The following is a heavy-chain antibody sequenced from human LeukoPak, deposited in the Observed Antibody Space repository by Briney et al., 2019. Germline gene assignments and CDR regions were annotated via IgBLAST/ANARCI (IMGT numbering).Heavy chain of an antibody. D-gene: IGHD3-22*01. CDR1: GYTFTSYA. J-gene: IGHJ4*02. CDR2: INPNSGGT. Sequence: ASVKVSCKASGYTFTSYAMNWVRQAPGQGLEWMGWINPNSGGTNYAQKFQDRVTMTRDTSISTAYMELNRLRSDDTAIYYCARVSDYYDTSPLDYWGQGTLVTVSS. V-gene: IGHV1-2*02. CDR3: ARVSDYYDTSPLDY.